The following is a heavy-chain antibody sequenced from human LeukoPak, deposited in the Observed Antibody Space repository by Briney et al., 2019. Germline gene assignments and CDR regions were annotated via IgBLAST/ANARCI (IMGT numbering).Heavy chain of an antibody. J-gene: IGHJ4*02. Sequence: GESLKISCKASGYSFTTYWIGWVRQMPGKGLEWMGIIYPGDSDTKYSPSFQGQATISADKSISTAYLQWSSLKASDTAMYYCARPSSGTVLGLDYWGQGTLVTVSS. D-gene: IGHD1-26*01. CDR2: IYPGDSDT. CDR3: ARPSSGTVLGLDY. V-gene: IGHV5-51*01. CDR1: GYSFTTYW.